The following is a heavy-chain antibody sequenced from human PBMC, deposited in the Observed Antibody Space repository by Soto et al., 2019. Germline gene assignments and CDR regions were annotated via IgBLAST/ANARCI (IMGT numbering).Heavy chain of an antibody. CDR2: IKNKNDGGTI. D-gene: IGHD3-10*01. Sequence: EVELVESGGGLVKPGGPLTLSCAASGFSFKNAWMNWVRQAPGKGLEWVGRIKNKNDGGTIDYAAFVKARFTISRDASENTLYLHMNDLKTEDSAVYFCTGLWFGEIYNYWGQGSLVTVSS. V-gene: IGHV3-15*07. J-gene: IGHJ4*01. CDR3: TGLWFGEIYNY. CDR1: GFSFKNAW.